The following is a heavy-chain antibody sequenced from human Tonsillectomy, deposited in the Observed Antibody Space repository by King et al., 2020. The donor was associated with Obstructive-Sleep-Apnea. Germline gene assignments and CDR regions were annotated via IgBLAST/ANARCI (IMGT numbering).Heavy chain of an antibody. CDR2: IKSDGSTA. J-gene: IGHJ6*02. D-gene: IGHD1-14*01. V-gene: IGHV3-74*01. CDR3: VREGIHYYYAMDV. Sequence: VQLVESGGGLVQPGGSLRLSCAASGFSFSGSWMHWVRQAPGKGLEWVSHIKSDGSTANYADSVKGRFTISRDNAKNTLYLQLNSLRAEDTAVYYCVREGIHYYYAMDVWGQGTTVTVSS. CDR1: GFSFSGSW.